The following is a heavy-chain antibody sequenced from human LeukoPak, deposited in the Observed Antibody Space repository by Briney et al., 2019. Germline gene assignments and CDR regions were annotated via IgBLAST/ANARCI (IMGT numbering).Heavy chain of an antibody. CDR2: IS. J-gene: IGHJ4*02. CDR1: GFTFSSYG. V-gene: IGHV3-21*05. CDR3: GRGHWGLDY. Sequence: GGSLRLSCAASGFTFSSYGMSWVRQAPGKGLEWVSYISNADSVKGRFTTSRDNAKSSLYLQMNSLRAEDTAVYYCGRGHWGLDYWGQGALVTVSS. D-gene: IGHD7-27*01.